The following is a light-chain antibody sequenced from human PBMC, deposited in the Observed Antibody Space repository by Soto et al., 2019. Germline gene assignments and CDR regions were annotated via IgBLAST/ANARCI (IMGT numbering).Light chain of an antibody. CDR1: QSVSGDY. CDR2: DAS. Sequence: CSTSQSVSGDYLAWYQLKPGQAPRLLIYDASTRATGIPDRVSVSGSGTDFALSLRSLEPGHFAVSSCHQPRRSARSFAQGTRLEIK. J-gene: IGKJ5*01. V-gene: IGKV3-20*01. CDR3: HQPRRSARS.